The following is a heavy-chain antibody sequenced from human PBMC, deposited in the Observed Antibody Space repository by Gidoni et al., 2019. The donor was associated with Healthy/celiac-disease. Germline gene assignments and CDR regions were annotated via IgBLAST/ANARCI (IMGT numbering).Heavy chain of an antibody. J-gene: IGHJ4*02. CDR1: GGTFSSYA. V-gene: IGHV1-69*04. CDR2: IIPILGIA. CDR3: ASLGVTTYYFDY. Sequence: QVQLVQSGAVVKKPGSSVKVSCKASGGTFSSYAISWVRQAPGQGLEWMGRIIPILGIANYAKKFQGRVTITADKSTSTAYMELSSLRSEDTAVYYCASLGVTTYYFDYWGQGTLVTVSS. D-gene: IGHD3-22*01.